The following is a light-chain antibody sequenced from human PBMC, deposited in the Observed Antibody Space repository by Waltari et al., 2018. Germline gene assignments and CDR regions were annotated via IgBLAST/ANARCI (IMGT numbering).Light chain of an antibody. J-gene: IGLJ1*01. CDR1: SSDVGDYNY. CDR3: SSYTRTTIGLYV. CDR2: DVS. V-gene: IGLV2-14*03. Sequence: QSALTQPASVSGSPGQSLTISCTGTSSDVGDYNYVSWYQQDPGKAPKLFIYDVSNRPSGVSNRFSGSKAGNTASLTISGLQAEDEADYYCSSYTRTTIGLYVFGTGTKVTVL.